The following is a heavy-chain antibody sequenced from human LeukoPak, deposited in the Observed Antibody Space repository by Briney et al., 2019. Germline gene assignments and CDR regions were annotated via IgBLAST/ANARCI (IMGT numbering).Heavy chain of an antibody. CDR3: SRGGAPAGYAYDI. D-gene: IGHD6-13*01. Sequence: GGSLRLSCATSGFTFRNFDLHWVRQATGEGLEWVSAIGTAGDTYYPDSVKGRFTISRDNAKNSFYLQMNNLRVGDRAVYYCSRGGAPAGYAYDIWGHGTVVTVSS. CDR1: GFTFRNFD. CDR2: IGTAGDT. J-gene: IGHJ3*02. V-gene: IGHV3-13*01.